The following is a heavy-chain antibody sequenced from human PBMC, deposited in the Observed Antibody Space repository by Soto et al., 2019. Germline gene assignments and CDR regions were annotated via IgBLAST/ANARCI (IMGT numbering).Heavy chain of an antibody. CDR3: ARHGLGYGDPYYYYGMDV. V-gene: IGHV5-51*01. CDR2: IYPGDSDT. CDR1: GYSFTSYS. J-gene: IGHJ6*02. D-gene: IGHD4-17*01. Sequence: GESLKISCKGSGYSFTSYSIGSVRQMPGKGLEWMGIIYPGDSDTRYSPSFQGQVTISADKSISTAYLQWSSLKASDTAMYYCARHGLGYGDPYYYYGMDVWGQETTVTASS.